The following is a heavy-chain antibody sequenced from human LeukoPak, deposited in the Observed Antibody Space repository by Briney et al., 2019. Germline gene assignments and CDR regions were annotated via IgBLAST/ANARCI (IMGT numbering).Heavy chain of an antibody. V-gene: IGHV3-74*01. D-gene: IGHD3-22*01. CDR2: INSDGSST. J-gene: IGHJ5*02. CDR3: ARDRGYYDSSGYYVNWFDP. CDR1: GFTFSSYW. Sequence: GGSLRLSCAASGFTFSSYWMHWVRQAPGKGLVWVSRINSDGSSTSYADSVKGRFTISRDNAKNTLYLQMHSVRAEDRAVYYCARDRGYYDSSGYYVNWFDPWGQGTLVTVSS.